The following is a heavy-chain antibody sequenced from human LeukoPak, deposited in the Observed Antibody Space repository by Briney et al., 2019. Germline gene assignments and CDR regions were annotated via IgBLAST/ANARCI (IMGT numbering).Heavy chain of an antibody. V-gene: IGHV1-2*02. Sequence: ASVKVSCKASGYTFTGYYMHWVRQAPGQGLEWMGWINPNSGGTNYAQKFQGRVTMTRDTSISTAYMELSRLRSGDTAVYYCARVSFRQWLVRAFDIWGQGTMVTVSS. CDR3: ARVSFRQWLVRAFDI. CDR2: INPNSGGT. CDR1: GYTFTGYY. D-gene: IGHD6-19*01. J-gene: IGHJ3*02.